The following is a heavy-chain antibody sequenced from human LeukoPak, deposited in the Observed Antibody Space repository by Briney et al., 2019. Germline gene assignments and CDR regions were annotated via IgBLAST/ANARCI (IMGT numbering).Heavy chain of an antibody. CDR3: TRDRVYQGYFD. Sequence: PGGSLRLSCTASGFTFGDYAMSWFRQAPGKGLEWVGFIRSKAYGGTTEYAASVKGRFTISRDDSKSIAYLQMNSLKTEGTAVYFCTRDRVYQGYFDWGQGTMVTVSS. J-gene: IGHJ3*01. CDR1: GFTFGDYA. V-gene: IGHV3-49*03. D-gene: IGHD3-9*01. CDR2: IRSKAYGGTT.